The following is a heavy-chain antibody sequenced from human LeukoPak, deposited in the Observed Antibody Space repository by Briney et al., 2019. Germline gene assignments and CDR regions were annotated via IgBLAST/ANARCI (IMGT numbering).Heavy chain of an antibody. CDR1: GYTFTSYG. CDR2: ISAYNGNT. J-gene: IGHJ5*02. Sequence: ASVEVSCKASGYTFTSYGTSWVRQAPGQGLEWMGWISAYNGNTNYAQKLQGRVTMTTDTSTSTAYMELRSLRSDDTAVYYCARAHEGIGYCSGGSCGSNWFDPWGQGTLVTVSS. CDR3: ARAHEGIGYCSGGSCGSNWFDP. D-gene: IGHD2-15*01. V-gene: IGHV1-18*01.